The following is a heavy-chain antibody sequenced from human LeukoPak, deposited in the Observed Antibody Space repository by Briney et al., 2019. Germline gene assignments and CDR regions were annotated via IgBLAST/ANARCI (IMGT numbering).Heavy chain of an antibody. D-gene: IGHD1-26*01. CDR1: GGSISSYY. CDR2: IYYSGST. Sequence: PSETLSLTCTVSGGSISSYYWSWIRQPPGKGLEWIGYIYYSGSTNYNPSLKSRVTISVDTSKNQFSLKLSSVTAADTAVYYCARALPDLVVATPCWFDPWGQGTLVTVSS. J-gene: IGHJ5*02. CDR3: ARALPDLVVATPCWFDP. V-gene: IGHV4-59*12.